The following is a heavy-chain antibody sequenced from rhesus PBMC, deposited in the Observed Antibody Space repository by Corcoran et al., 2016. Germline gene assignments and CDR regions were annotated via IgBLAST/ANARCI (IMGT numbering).Heavy chain of an antibody. J-gene: IGHJ4*01. CDR1: GGSFSSYW. D-gene: IGHD6-25*01. Sequence: QVQLQESGPGLVKPSETLSLTCAVSGGSFSSYWWSWIRQPPGKGLEWIGEINGNSGSTNYNPSLKSRVTISKDASKNQFSLKLSAVTAADTAVYYCASPSCSWAMFDYWGQGVLVTVSS. CDR2: INGNSGST. CDR3: ASPSCSWAMFDY. V-gene: IGHV4-80*01.